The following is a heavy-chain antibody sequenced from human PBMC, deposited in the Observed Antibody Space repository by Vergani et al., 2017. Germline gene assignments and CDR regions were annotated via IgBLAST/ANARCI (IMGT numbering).Heavy chain of an antibody. Sequence: QVQLQESGPGLVKPSETLSLTCTVSGGSISSYYWSWIRQPPGKGLEWIGYIYYSGSTNYNPSLKSRVTISVDTSKNQFSLTLSSVTAADTAVYYCARDGWGAVAGIAFDIWGQGTMVTVSS. D-gene: IGHD6-19*01. CDR1: GGSISSYY. CDR3: ARDGWGAVAGIAFDI. J-gene: IGHJ3*02. V-gene: IGHV4-59*01. CDR2: IYYSGST.